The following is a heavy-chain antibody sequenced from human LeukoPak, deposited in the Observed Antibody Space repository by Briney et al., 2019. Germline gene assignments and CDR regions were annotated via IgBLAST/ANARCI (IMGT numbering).Heavy chain of an antibody. J-gene: IGHJ6*03. CDR2: MMQDGSAE. D-gene: IGHD2-2*01. Sequence: PGGSLRLSCAGSGFTFSTSSMSWVRQAPGKGLEWVANMMQDGSAEYHVDSVKGRFTISRDTAKNSLHLQMNSLRAEDTAVYYCARVELGYCSSTSCSQTYMDVWGKGTTVTVSS. CDR1: GFTFSTSS. CDR3: ARVELGYCSSTSCSQTYMDV. V-gene: IGHV3-7*01.